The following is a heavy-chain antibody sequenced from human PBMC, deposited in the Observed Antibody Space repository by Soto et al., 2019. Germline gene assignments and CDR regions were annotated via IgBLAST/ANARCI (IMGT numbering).Heavy chain of an antibody. CDR1: GGSISSYY. Sequence: PSETLSLTCTVSGGSISSYYWSWIRQPPGKGLEWIGYTYYSGSTNYNPSLKSRVTISVDTSKNQFSLKLSSVTAADTAVYYCARGRDLDYYYYGMDVWGQGTTVTVSS. CDR3: ARGRDLDYYYYGMDV. V-gene: IGHV4-59*01. CDR2: TYYSGST. J-gene: IGHJ6*02.